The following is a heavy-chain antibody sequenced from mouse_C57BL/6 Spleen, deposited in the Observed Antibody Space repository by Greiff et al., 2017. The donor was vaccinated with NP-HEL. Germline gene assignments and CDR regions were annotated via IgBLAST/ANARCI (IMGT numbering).Heavy chain of an antibody. CDR3: ARDEGYYGYPGYYAMDY. V-gene: IGHV3-6*01. D-gene: IGHD2-2*01. J-gene: IGHJ4*01. CDR1: DYSITSGYY. Sequence: EVQLQESGPGLVKPSQSLSLTCSVTDYSITSGYYWNWIRQFPGNKLEWMGYISYDGSNNYNPSLKNRISITRDTSKNQFFLKLNSVTTEDTATYYCARDEGYYGYPGYYAMDYWGQGTSVTVSS. CDR2: ISYDGSN.